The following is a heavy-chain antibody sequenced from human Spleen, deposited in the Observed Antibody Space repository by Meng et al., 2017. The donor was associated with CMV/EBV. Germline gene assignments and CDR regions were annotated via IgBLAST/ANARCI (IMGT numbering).Heavy chain of an antibody. CDR3: ARVGEMGASNY. D-gene: IGHD1-26*01. V-gene: IGHV3-23*01. CDR1: GFTFSNAW. CDR2: GSGISGTT. J-gene: IGHJ4*02. Sequence: GESLKISCAVSGFTFSNAWMSWVRQAPGKGLEWVSGGSGISGTTYYADSVKGRFAISRDNSKNTLYLQMNSLRAEDTAVYYCARVGEMGASNYWGRGTLVTVSS.